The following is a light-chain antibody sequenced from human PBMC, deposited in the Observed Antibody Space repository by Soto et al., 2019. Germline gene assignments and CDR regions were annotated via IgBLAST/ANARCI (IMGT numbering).Light chain of an antibody. CDR3: SSYAGRNNYV. Sequence: QSALAQPRSASGSPGQSITISCTGTSSDVGAYTYVSWYQQHPGKAPKLMIYGVTERPSGVPDRFSGSKSGNTASLTVSGLQTEDEAYYYCSSYAGRNNYVFGTGTKVTVL. J-gene: IGLJ1*01. V-gene: IGLV2-8*01. CDR1: SSDVGAYTY. CDR2: GVT.